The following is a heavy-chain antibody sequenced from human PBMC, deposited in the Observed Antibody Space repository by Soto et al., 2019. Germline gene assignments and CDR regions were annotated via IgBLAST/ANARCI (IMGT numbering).Heavy chain of an antibody. CDR1: GFTFSSYA. CDR2: ISGSGGST. Sequence: EVQLLESGGGLVQPGGPLRLSCAASGFTFSSYAMRWVRQAPVKGLEWVSAISGSGGSTYYAASVKGRFTISRDNSKSTLYLQMNSLRAEDTAVYYCARRGSGSYYDYWGQGTLVTVSS. J-gene: IGHJ4*02. D-gene: IGHD1-26*01. CDR3: ARRGSGSYYDY. V-gene: IGHV3-23*01.